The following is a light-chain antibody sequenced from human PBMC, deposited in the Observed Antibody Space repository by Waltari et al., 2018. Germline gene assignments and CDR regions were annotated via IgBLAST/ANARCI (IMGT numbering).Light chain of an antibody. V-gene: IGLV2-23*02. Sequence: QPALTQPASVSGSPGQSITISCTGTSSDVGIYNLVSWYQQHPGRAPKLMIYEDSKRPSGLSSRFSGSKSGNTASLTSSGLQAEDEADYYCCSYAGSGTFVFGGGTKLTVL. CDR3: CSYAGSGTFV. J-gene: IGLJ3*02. CDR1: SSDVGIYNL. CDR2: EDS.